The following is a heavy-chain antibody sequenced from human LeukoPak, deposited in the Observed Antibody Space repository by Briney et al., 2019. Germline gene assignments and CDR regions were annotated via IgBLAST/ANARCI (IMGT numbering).Heavy chain of an antibody. J-gene: IGHJ4*02. D-gene: IGHD1-26*01. CDR2: IKKDGSEK. CDR1: GFIFSTYW. Sequence: GGSLRLSFAASGFIFSTYWMSWVRQAPGKGLEWVANIKKDGSEKYYVDSVKGRFTISRDNGKNSLYLQMNSLRAEDTAVYYCAREEWELPLGSYYFDYWGQGTLVTVSS. V-gene: IGHV3-7*05. CDR3: AREEWELPLGSYYFDY.